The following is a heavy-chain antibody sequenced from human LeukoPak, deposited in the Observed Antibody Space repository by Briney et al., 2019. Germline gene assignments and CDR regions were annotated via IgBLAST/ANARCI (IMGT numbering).Heavy chain of an antibody. CDR3: ARRRTLMLLTTVTEVIDY. V-gene: IGHV3-7*03. J-gene: IGHJ4*02. CDR2: IKQDGSEK. Sequence: GGSLRLSCAASGFTFSSYWMSWFRQAPGKGLEWVANIKQDGSEKYYVDSVKGRFTISRDNAKNSLYLQMNSLRAEDTAVYYCARRRTLMLLTTVTEVIDYWGQGTLVTVSS. D-gene: IGHD4-17*01. CDR1: GFTFSSYW.